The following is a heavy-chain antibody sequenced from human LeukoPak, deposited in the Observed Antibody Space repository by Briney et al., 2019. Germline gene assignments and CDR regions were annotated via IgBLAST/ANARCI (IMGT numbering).Heavy chain of an antibody. Sequence: PGGSLRLSCAASGFTFSSYAMSWVRQAPGKGLEWVSAISGSGGSTYYADSVKGRFTISRDNSKNTLYLQMNSLRAEDTAVYYCAKSDTTPPDDSSGYGSFWYYYGMDVWGQGTTVTVSS. J-gene: IGHJ6*02. CDR2: ISGSGGST. D-gene: IGHD3-22*01. CDR3: AKSDTTPPDDSSGYGSFWYYYGMDV. CDR1: GFTFSSYA. V-gene: IGHV3-23*01.